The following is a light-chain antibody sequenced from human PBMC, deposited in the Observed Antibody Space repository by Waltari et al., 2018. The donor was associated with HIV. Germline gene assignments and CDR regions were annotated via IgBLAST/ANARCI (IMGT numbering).Light chain of an antibody. CDR3: TSYTSSSTLGV. CDR1: TSDVGGFDY. Sequence: QSALTQPASVSGSPGQSVTISCTGTTSDVGGFDYVCWYQHHPGKAPKLIIYEVTNRPPVVSPRFSGSKSGNTASLTISGLQAEDEADYFCTSYTSSSTLGVFGGGTRLTVL. CDR2: EVT. J-gene: IGLJ2*01. V-gene: IGLV2-14*01.